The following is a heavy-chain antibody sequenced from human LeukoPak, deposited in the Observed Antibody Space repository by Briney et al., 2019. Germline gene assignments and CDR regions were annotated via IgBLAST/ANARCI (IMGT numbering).Heavy chain of an antibody. Sequence: GGSLRLSCAASGFTFSSYSMNWVRQAPGKGLEWVSYISSSSSTIYYADSVKGRFTISRDNAKNSLYLQTNSLRAEDTAVYYCARDRYDYVWGSYPIMDVWGKGTTVTVSS. CDR2: ISSSSSTI. D-gene: IGHD3-16*02. CDR3: ARDRYDYVWGSYPIMDV. V-gene: IGHV3-48*01. J-gene: IGHJ6*03. CDR1: GFTFSSYS.